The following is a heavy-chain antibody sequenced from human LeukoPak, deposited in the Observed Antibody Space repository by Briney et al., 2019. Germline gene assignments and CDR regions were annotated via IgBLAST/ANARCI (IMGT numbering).Heavy chain of an antibody. J-gene: IGHJ4*02. V-gene: IGHV3-21*01. CDR3: ARVRYYYDSSGYMTLDY. D-gene: IGHD3-22*01. Sequence: GGSLRLSCAASGFTFSSYSMNWVRQAPGKGLEWVSSISSSSSYIYYADSVKGRFTISRDNAKNSLYLQMSSLRAEDTAVYYCARVRYYYDSSGYMTLDYWGQGTLVTVSS. CDR1: GFTFSSYS. CDR2: ISSSSSYI.